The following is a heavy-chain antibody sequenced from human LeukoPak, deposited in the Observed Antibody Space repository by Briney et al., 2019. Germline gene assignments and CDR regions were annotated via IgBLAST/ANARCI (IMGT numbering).Heavy chain of an antibody. CDR2: IYYSGST. J-gene: IGHJ4*02. D-gene: IGHD3-9*01. CDR3: ARGLYYDILTGYYHYFDY. CDR1: GGSFSGYY. Sequence: PSETLSLTCAVYGGSFSGYYWSWIRQPPGKGLEWIGYIYYSGSTNYNPSLKSRVTISVDTSKNQFSLKLSPVTAADTAVYYCARGLYYDILTGYYHYFDYWGQGTLVTVSS. V-gene: IGHV4-59*01.